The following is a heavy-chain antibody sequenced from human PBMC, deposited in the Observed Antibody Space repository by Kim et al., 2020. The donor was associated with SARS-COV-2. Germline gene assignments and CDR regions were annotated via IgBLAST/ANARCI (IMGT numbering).Heavy chain of an antibody. Sequence: GGSLRLSCSASGFNFSDYYMSWIRQAPGKGLEWISYIFSSNSYTKYGDSVEGRFTISRDNAKNSLFLQMNSLTAEDTAVYYCARINGYVDSAPFDHWGQGTLVTVSS. D-gene: IGHD5-18*01. V-gene: IGHV3-11*03. CDR1: GFNFSDYY. CDR3: ARINGYVDSAPFDH. CDR2: IFSSNSYT. J-gene: IGHJ4*02.